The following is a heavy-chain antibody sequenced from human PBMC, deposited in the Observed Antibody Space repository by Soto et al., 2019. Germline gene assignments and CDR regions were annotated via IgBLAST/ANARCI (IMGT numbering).Heavy chain of an antibody. CDR2: ISWNSGSI. CDR3: AKGSSSGWDYYFDY. CDR1: GFTFDDYA. D-gene: IGHD6-19*01. J-gene: IGHJ4*02. Sequence: GGSLRLSCAASGFTFDDYAMHWVRQAPGKGLEWVSGISWNSGSIGYADSVKGRFTISRDNAKNSLYLQMNSLRAEDTALYYCAKGSSSGWDYYFDYWGQGTLVIVSS. V-gene: IGHV3-9*01.